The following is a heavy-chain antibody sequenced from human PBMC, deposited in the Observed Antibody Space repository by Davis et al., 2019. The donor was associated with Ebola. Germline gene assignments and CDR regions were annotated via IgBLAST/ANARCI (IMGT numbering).Heavy chain of an antibody. V-gene: IGHV3-74*01. J-gene: IGHJ4*02. CDR2: ISPDGSST. Sequence: GESLKISCAASEITFSTYAMSWVRQAPGKGLMWVSRISPDGSSTSYADSVRFTISRDIAKNTLYLQMNSLRAEDTAVYYCARAVNGNYGNFDYWGQGTLVTVSS. D-gene: IGHD1-7*01. CDR3: ARAVNGNYGNFDY. CDR1: EITFSTYA.